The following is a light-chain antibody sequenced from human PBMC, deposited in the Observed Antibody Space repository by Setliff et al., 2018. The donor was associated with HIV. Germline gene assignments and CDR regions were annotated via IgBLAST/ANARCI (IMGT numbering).Light chain of an antibody. CDR1: QSFTSW. V-gene: IGKV1-5*03. Sequence: DIQMTQSPSTLSASIGDRVTITCRASQSFTSWLAWYQQKPGKPPKLLIHTASSLQRGVPSRFSGSGSGTEFTLTISSLQPDDFATYYCQQYNSDSGTFGQGTKVDIK. CDR2: TAS. J-gene: IGKJ1*01. CDR3: QQYNSDSGT.